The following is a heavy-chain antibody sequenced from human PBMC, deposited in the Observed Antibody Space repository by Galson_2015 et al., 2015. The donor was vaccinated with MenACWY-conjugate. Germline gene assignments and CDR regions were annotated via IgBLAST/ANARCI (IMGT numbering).Heavy chain of an antibody. Sequence: SLRLSCAASGFTVSGNYMSWVRQAPGKGLEWVSSISGSAATTYYADSVKGRLTISRDNFKNTLYLQINSLRAEDTAIYYCAKGGDSGYSDVYNYWGQGTLVGVSS. CDR2: ISGSAATT. CDR1: GFTVSGNY. V-gene: IGHV3-23*01. D-gene: IGHD5-18*01. CDR3: AKGGDSGYSDVYNY. J-gene: IGHJ4*02.